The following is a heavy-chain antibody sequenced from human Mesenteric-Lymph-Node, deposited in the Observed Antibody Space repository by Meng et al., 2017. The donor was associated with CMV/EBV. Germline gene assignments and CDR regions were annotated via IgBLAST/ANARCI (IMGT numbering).Heavy chain of an antibody. CDR1: EFTFSYYA. J-gene: IGHJ4*02. Sequence: ESLKISCAGSEFTFSYYAMTWVRQAPGKGLEWIGEINLTGSTSYKPSLTSRVTISINTSRNQFSLKLRSVTAADTAVYYCARGQLEVIGVDIVSYFDYWAQGTLVTVSS. CDR3: ARGQLEVIGVDIVSYFDY. D-gene: IGHD3-3*01. CDR2: INLTGST. V-gene: IGHV4-34*01.